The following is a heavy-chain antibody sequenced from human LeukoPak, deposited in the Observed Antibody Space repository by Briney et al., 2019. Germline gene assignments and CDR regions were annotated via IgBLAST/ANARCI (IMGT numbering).Heavy chain of an antibody. CDR1: GFTVGSCG. J-gene: IGHJ4*02. D-gene: IGHD6-13*01. CDR2: LRYDGSNK. Sequence: GGSLRLSCAASGFTVGSCGMHWVRQAPGKGLEWVALLRYDGSNKYYAASVRGRFTISRDDSKNTLYLQMNSLRPEDTAVYYCAKGSGWLADSWGQGTLVTVSS. CDR3: AKGSGWLADS. V-gene: IGHV3-30*02.